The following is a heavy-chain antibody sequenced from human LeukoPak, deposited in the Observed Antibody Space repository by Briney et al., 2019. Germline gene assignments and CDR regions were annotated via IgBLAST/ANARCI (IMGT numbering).Heavy chain of an antibody. V-gene: IGHV4-61*10. J-gene: IGHJ6*03. CDR1: GGSISSGSYY. CDR2: IYYSGST. D-gene: IGHD4-17*01. Sequence: SETLSLTCTVSGGSISSGSYYWSWIRQPAGKGLEWIGYIYYSGSTNYNPSLKSRVTISVDTSKNQFSLKLSSVTAADTAVYYCAREGVYGDSPYYYYYYYMDVWGKGTTVTVSS. CDR3: AREGVYGDSPYYYYYYYMDV.